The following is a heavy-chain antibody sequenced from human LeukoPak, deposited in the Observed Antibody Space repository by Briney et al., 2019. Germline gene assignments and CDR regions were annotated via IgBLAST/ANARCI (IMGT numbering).Heavy chain of an antibody. CDR2: ISSSGGTI. J-gene: IGHJ6*04. Sequence: GGSLRLSCAASGFTFSSYEMNWVRQAPGKGLEWVSYISSSGGTIYYADSVKGRFTISRDNARNSLYLQMNSLRAEDTAVYYCAELGITMIGGVWGKGTTVTISS. CDR1: GFTFSSYE. V-gene: IGHV3-48*03. D-gene: IGHD3-10*02. CDR3: AELGITMIGGV.